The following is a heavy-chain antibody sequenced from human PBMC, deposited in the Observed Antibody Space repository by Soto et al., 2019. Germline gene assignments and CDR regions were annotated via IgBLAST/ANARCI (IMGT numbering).Heavy chain of an antibody. CDR2: VNTDESRT. CDR3: ARVLNGQWYFDY. Sequence: EVQLVESGGGLVQPGGSLRLSCGASGFTLSSYWMHWVRQAPGKGLVWVSRVNTDESRTSYADSVKGRFTISRDNAKNTLYLQMNSLRAEDTAVYYCARVLNGQWYFDYWGQGTQVTVSS. V-gene: IGHV3-74*01. J-gene: IGHJ4*02. CDR1: GFTLSSYW. D-gene: IGHD6-19*01.